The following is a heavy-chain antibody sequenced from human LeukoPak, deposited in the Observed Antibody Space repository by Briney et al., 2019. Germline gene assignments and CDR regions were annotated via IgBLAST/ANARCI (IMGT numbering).Heavy chain of an antibody. CDR2: INPNSGGT. CDR3: ARARGNWLLSYFGC. J-gene: IGHJ4*02. V-gene: IGHV1-2*02. CDR1: GYTPTGYY. Sequence: ASVRLPCKASGYTPTGYYIHWVRHAPGQGLEWMGWINPNSGGTNYAQKFQGRVTMTRDTSISTAYMELSRLRSDDTAVYYCARARGNWLLSYFGCWGQGALVTVSS. D-gene: IGHD3-9*01.